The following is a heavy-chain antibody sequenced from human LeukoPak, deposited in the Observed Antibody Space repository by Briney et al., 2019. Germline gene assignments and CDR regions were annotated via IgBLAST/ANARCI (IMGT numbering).Heavy chain of an antibody. Sequence: SETLSLTCTVSGDSISSTSHYWDWIRQPPGKGPEWIGNVYFTGSTYYNPSLKSRVTISVDTSKNQFSLKLSSVTAADTAAYYCARPPGPYCGGDCYDYWGQGTLVTVSS. V-gene: IGHV4-39*01. CDR2: VYFTGST. CDR1: GDSISSTSHY. CDR3: ARPPGPYCGGDCYDY. J-gene: IGHJ4*02. D-gene: IGHD2-21*01.